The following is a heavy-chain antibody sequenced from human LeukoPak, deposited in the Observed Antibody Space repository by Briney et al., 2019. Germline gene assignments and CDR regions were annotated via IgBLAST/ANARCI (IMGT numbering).Heavy chain of an antibody. V-gene: IGHV4-4*02. CDR1: GGSISSSNW. CDR3: ARSGGSYYWFDY. J-gene: IGHJ4*02. D-gene: IGHD1-26*01. CDR2: IYHSGST. Sequence: SETLSLTCAVSGGSISSSNWWSWVRQPPGKGLEWIGEIYHSGSTNYNPSLESRVTISVDKSKNQFSLKLSSVTAADTAVYYCARSGGSYYWFDYWGQGTLVTVSS.